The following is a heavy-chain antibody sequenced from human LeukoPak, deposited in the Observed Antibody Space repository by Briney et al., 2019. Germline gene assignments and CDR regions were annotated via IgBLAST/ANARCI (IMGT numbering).Heavy chain of an antibody. D-gene: IGHD2-21*02. CDR3: ARESGDLDAFDI. CDR2: INHSGST. V-gene: IGHV4-34*01. CDR1: GGSFSGYY. J-gene: IGHJ3*02. Sequence: PSETLSLTCAVYGGSFSGYYWSWIRQPPGKGLEWIGEINHSGSTNYNPSLKSRVTISVDTPKNQFSLKLSSVTAADTAVYYCARESGDLDAFDIWGQGTMVTISS.